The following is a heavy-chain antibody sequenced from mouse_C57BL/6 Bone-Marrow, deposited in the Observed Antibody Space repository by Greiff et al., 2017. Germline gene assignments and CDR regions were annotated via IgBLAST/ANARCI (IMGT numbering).Heavy chain of an antibody. J-gene: IGHJ2*01. CDR1: GYTFTDYY. D-gene: IGHD3-2*02. V-gene: IGHV1-19*01. CDR2: INPYNGGT. Sequence: VQLQQSGPVLVKPGASVKMSCKASGYTFTDYYMNWVKQSHGKSLEWIGVINPYNGGTSYNQKFKGKATLTVDKSSSTAYMELNSLTSEDSAVXYCARGGQAAQDYFDYWGQGTTLTVSS. CDR3: ARGGQAAQDYFDY.